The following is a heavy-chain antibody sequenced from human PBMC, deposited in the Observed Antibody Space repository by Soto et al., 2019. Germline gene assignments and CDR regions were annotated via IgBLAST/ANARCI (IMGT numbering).Heavy chain of an antibody. Sequence: ASVKVSCTASGSTFTSYGISWVRQAPGQGLEWMGWISAYNGNTNYAQKLQGRVTMTTDTSTSTAYMELRSLRSDDTAVYYCARAHSSSWSYYYYYGMDAWGQGTTVTVSS. D-gene: IGHD6-13*01. J-gene: IGHJ6*02. CDR3: ARAHSSSWSYYYYYGMDA. V-gene: IGHV1-18*01. CDR1: GSTFTSYG. CDR2: ISAYNGNT.